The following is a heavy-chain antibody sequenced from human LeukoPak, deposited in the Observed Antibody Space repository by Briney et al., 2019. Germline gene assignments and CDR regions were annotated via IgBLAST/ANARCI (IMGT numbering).Heavy chain of an antibody. CDR2: ISSNSAYL. V-gene: IGHV3-21*04. D-gene: IGHD4-17*01. Sequence: PGGSLSLSCAASGFTFSDYSMNWVRQAPGKGLEWVSSISSNSAYLYYVDSLRGRFTVSRDNAKNTLYLQMNSLRAEDTAVYYCATDPEEDYGDYFNWFDPWGQGTLVTVSS. CDR3: ATDPEEDYGDYFNWFDP. CDR1: GFTFSDYS. J-gene: IGHJ5*02.